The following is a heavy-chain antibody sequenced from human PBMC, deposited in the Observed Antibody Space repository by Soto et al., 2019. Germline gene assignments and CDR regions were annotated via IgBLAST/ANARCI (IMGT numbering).Heavy chain of an antibody. D-gene: IGHD3-9*01. V-gene: IGHV6-1*01. Sequence: QVQLQQSGPGLVKPSQTLSLTCAISGDSVSSNSAVWNWIRQSPSRGLEWLGRTYYRSQWHYEYAVFVQXRXSXDSXTSKNHFSLQLNSVTPEDTAVYYCVRLVGNSWLDHWGQGTLVTVSS. CDR1: GDSVSSNSAV. CDR2: TYYRSQWHY. CDR3: VRLVGNSWLDH. J-gene: IGHJ4*02.